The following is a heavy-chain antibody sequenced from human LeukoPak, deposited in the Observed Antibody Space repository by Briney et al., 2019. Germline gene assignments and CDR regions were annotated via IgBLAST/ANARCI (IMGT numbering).Heavy chain of an antibody. CDR3: ARDSGSYPYYYGMDV. V-gene: IGHV4-59*02. Sequence: PSETLSLTCTVSGXSVSSYYGSWIRQPPGKGLEWIGYIYYSGSANYNPSLKSRVTISIDTSKNQFSLRLSSVTAADTAVYYCARDSGSYPYYYGMDVWGQGTTVTVSS. CDR1: GXSVSSYY. D-gene: IGHD1-26*01. CDR2: IYYSGSA. J-gene: IGHJ6*02.